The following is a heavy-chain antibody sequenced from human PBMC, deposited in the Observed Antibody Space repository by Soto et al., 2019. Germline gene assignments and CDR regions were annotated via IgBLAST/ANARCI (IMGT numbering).Heavy chain of an antibody. J-gene: IGHJ6*02. Sequence: PGGYLSLSCAASGFTFSSYAMSWVRQAPGKGLEWISAISGSGGSTYYADSVKGQFTISRDNSKNTLYLQMNSLRAEDTAVYYCAKDNIGPLDYYGTDDSCQGTMVTVSS. CDR3: AKDNIGPLDYYGTDD. CDR2: ISGSGGST. D-gene: IGHD5-12*01. CDR1: GFTFSSYA. V-gene: IGHV3-23*01.